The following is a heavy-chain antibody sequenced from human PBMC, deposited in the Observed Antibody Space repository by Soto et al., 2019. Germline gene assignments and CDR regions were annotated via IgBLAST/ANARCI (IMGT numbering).Heavy chain of an antibody. D-gene: IGHD1-26*01. J-gene: IGHJ5*02. CDR1: GYTFTSYA. CDR2: INAGNGNT. CDR3: ARGVGAVLYNWYDP. V-gene: IGHV1-3*01. Sequence: ASVKVSCKASGYTFTSYAMHWVRQAPGQRLEWMGWINAGNGNTKYSQKFQGRVTITRDTSASTAYMELSSLRSEDTAVYYCARGVGAVLYNWYDPWGQGTLVTVSS.